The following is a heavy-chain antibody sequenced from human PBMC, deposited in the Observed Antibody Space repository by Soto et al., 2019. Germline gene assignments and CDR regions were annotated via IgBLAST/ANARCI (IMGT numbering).Heavy chain of an antibody. D-gene: IGHD4-17*01. J-gene: IGHJ4*02. CDR3: ARDRLWDYGDYRIDY. CDR2: ISAYNGNT. V-gene: IGHV1-18*01. Sequence: ASVKVSCKASGYTFTSYGISWLRQAPGQGGEWMGWISAYNGNTKYAQKPQARVTMTTDTSTSTAYMELRSLRSEDTAVSYCARDRLWDYGDYRIDYWGQGTLVTVSS. CDR1: GYTFTSYG.